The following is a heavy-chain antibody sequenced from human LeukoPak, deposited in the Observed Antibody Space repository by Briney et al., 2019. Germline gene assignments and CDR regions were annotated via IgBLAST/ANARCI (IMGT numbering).Heavy chain of an antibody. CDR3: AVSDFWSGYYTGDY. CDR1: GGSISSYY. Sequence: SETLSLTCTVSGGSISSYYWSWIRQPAGKGLEWIGRIYTSGSTNYNPSLQSRVTMSVDTSKNQFSLKLSSVTAADTAVYYCAVSDFWSGYYTGDYWGQGTLVTVSS. CDR2: IYTSGST. J-gene: IGHJ4*02. D-gene: IGHD3-3*01. V-gene: IGHV4-4*07.